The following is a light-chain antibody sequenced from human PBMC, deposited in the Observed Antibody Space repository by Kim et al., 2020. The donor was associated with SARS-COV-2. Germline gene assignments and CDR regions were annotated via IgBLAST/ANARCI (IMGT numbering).Light chain of an antibody. CDR3: TSWTSDSTLV. J-gene: IGLJ3*02. V-gene: IGLV2-14*03. CDR2: DVN. CDR1: SSDVGAYNV. Sequence: GQSITIACTGTSSDVGAYNVVSWYQQRPGKAPKLTIYDVNDRPAGVSNRFSGSKSGNTASLTISGLQAEDEADYYCTSWTSDSTLVFGGGTKVTVL.